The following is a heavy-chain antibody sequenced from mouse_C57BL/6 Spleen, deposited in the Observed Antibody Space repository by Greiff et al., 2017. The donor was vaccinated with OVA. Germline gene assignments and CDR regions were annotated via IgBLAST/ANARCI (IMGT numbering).Heavy chain of an antibody. CDR1: GYTFTSYW. J-gene: IGHJ1*03. D-gene: IGHD1-1*02. V-gene: IGHV1-69*01. Sequence: QVQLQQSGAELAKPGASVKLSCKASGYTFTSYWMHWVKQRPGQGLEWIGEIDPSDSYTNYNQKFKGKSTLTVDKSSSTAYMQLSSLTSEDSAVYYCAYGKYFDVWGTGTTVTVSS. CDR2: IDPSDSYT. CDR3: AYGKYFDV.